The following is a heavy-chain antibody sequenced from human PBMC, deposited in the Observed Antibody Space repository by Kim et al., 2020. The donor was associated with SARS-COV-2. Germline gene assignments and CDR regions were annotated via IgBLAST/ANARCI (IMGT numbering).Heavy chain of an antibody. Sequence: TNYHPSLKRRVTISVDKSKHRLSLKLSSVTAADTAVYYCATGEGSSWYVYWGQGTLVTVSS. CDR3: ATGEGSSWYVY. J-gene: IGHJ4*02. V-gene: IGHV4-4*02. CDR2: T. D-gene: IGHD6-13*01.